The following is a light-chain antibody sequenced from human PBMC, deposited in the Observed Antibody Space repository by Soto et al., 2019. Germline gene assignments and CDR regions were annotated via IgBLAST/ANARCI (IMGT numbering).Light chain of an antibody. Sequence: EVVLTQSPGTVSLSPGERATLSCRASQSVTSNYLAWYQQKPGQAPRLLIYAASSRATGIPDWFSGSGSGTDFTISISRLEPEDFAVYYCHQYGSSITWTFGQGTKVEIK. CDR2: AAS. CDR1: QSVTSNY. V-gene: IGKV3-20*01. J-gene: IGKJ1*01. CDR3: HQYGSSITWT.